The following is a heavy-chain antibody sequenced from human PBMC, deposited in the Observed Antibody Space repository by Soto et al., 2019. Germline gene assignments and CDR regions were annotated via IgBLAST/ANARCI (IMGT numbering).Heavy chain of an antibody. CDR1: GFSLSTSGVG. CDR3: AHFAYYGSASLDN. CDR2: IYWDDDK. D-gene: IGHD3-10*01. J-gene: IGHJ4*02. V-gene: IGHV2-5*02. Sequence: QITLKESGPTLVKPTQTLTLTCPVSGFSLSTSGVGVAWIRQPPGKALQWLGIIYWDDDKRYSPSLRSRLTITMDSSKNQVVLSMANMQSVDTATYFCAHFAYYGSASLDNWGQGTLVSVSS.